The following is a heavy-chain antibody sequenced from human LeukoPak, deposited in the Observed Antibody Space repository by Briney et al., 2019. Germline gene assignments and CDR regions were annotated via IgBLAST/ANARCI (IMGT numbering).Heavy chain of an antibody. CDR1: GGSISSYY. J-gene: IGHJ4*02. Sequence: PSETLSLTCTVSGGSISSYYWSWIRQPPGKGQEWIGYMHYSGSTKYNPSLKSRVTTSVDTSKNQFSLKLSSVTAADTAVYYCARGPKRGSYYTAPFDYWGQGTLATVSS. CDR3: ARGPKRGSYYTAPFDY. D-gene: IGHD1-26*01. CDR2: MHYSGST. V-gene: IGHV4-59*01.